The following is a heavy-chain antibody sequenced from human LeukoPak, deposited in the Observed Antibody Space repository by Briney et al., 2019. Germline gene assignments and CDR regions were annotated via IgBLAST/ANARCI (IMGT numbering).Heavy chain of an antibody. CDR2: IYSGGST. J-gene: IGHJ3*02. CDR1: GFTVSSNY. V-gene: IGHV3-66*01. CDR3: ARDISSGYYDAFDI. Sequence: GGSLRLSCAASGFTVSSNYMSWVRQAPGKGLEWVSIIYSGGSTYYADSVKGRFTISRDNSKNTLYLQMNSLRAEDTAVYYCARDISSGYYDAFDIWGQGTMVIVSS. D-gene: IGHD3-22*01.